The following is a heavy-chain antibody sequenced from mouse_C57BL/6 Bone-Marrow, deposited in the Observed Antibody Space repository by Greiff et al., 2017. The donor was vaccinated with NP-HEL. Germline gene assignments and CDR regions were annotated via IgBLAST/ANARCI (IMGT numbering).Heavy chain of an antibody. V-gene: IGHV3-3*01. J-gene: IGHJ4*01. CDR1: GFSINSDCY. Sequence: ESGPSLVRPSQTLSLTCTVTGFSINSDCYWIWIRQFPGNKLEYIGYTFYSGITYYNPSLESRTYITRDTSKNQFSLKLSSVTTEDTATYYCARAYYYGSSPYAMDYWGQGTSVTVSS. CDR3: ARAYYYGSSPYAMDY. D-gene: IGHD1-1*01. CDR2: TFYSGIT.